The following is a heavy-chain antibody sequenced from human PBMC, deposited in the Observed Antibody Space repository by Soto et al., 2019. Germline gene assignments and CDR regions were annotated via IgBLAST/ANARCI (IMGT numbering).Heavy chain of an antibody. J-gene: IGHJ6*03. V-gene: IGHV4-30-4*01. CDR1: GGSISSGDYY. CDR2: IYYSGST. CDR3: ARGVYCSSTSCYRINYYYMDV. Sequence: PSETLSLTCTVSGGSISSGDYYWSWIRQPPGKGLEWIGYIYYSGSTYYNPSLKSRVTISVDTSKNQFSLKLSSVTAADTAVYYCARGVYCSSTSCYRINYYYMDVWGKGTTVTVSS. D-gene: IGHD2-2*02.